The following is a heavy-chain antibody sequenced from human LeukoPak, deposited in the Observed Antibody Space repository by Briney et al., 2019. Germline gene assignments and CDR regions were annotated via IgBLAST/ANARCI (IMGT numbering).Heavy chain of an antibody. D-gene: IGHD2-15*01. CDR1: GESFSGYY. V-gene: IGHV4-34*01. CDR3: ARGLNVGYCSGGSCYSDY. Sequence: SETLSLTCAVYGESFSGYYWSWIRQPPGKGLECIGEINHSGSTNYNPSLKSRVTISVDTSKNQFSLKLSSVTAADTAVYYCARGLNVGYCSGGSCYSDYWGQGTLVTVSS. CDR2: INHSGST. J-gene: IGHJ4*02.